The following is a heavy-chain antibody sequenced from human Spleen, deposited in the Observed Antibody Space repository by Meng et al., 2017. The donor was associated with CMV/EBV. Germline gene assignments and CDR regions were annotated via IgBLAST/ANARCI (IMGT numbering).Heavy chain of an antibody. CDR2: MSFDANKE. Sequence: LSLTCAASGFTFSNYAIHWVRQAPGKGLEWVAVMSFDANKEYYADSVKGRFTVSRDNSKNTLYLQMDSLRAEDTAVYYCARDFEFRGCFDFWGQGTLVTVSS. J-gene: IGHJ4*02. CDR1: GFTFSNYA. V-gene: IGHV3-30*04. D-gene: IGHD3-10*01. CDR3: ARDFEFRGCFDF.